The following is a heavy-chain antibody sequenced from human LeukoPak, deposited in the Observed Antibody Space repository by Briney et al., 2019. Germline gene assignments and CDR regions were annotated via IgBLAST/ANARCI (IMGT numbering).Heavy chain of an antibody. D-gene: IGHD5-12*01. V-gene: IGHV1-8*02. Sequence: GASVKVSCKASGYTFTSYGISWVRQAPGQGLEWMGWMNPNSGNTGYAQKFQGRVTMTRNTSISTAYMELSSLRSEDTAVYYCARGGIEWLAPWGYYYYMDVWGKGTTVTISS. CDR3: ARGGIEWLAPWGYYYYMDV. CDR2: MNPNSGNT. CDR1: GYTFTSYG. J-gene: IGHJ6*03.